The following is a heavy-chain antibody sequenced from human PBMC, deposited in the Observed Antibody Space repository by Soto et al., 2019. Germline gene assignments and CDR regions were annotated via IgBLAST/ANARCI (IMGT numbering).Heavy chain of an antibody. CDR3: ARGRPTVTLDY. J-gene: IGHJ4*02. CDR2: IYSGGST. Sequence: GSLRLSCAASGFTVSSNYMSWVRQAPGKGLEWVSVIYSGGSTYYADSVKGRFTISRDNSKNTLYLQMNSLRAEDTAVYYCARGRPTVTLDYWGQGTPVTVSS. D-gene: IGHD4-4*01. CDR1: GFTVSSNY. V-gene: IGHV3-66*01.